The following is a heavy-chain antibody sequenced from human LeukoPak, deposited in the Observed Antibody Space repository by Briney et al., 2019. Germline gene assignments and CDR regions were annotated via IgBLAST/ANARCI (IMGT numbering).Heavy chain of an antibody. V-gene: IGHV1-69*06. Sequence: GTSVKLSCKASGATLTRFAISWGRQAPGQRLEWRGGFIPIFGTANNAQQFQGRVTITEDTSTSTAYIELRGLRSEDTAMYYCARRYCTNGVCYHDRGAFDIWGQGTMVTVSS. CDR3: ARRYCTNGVCYHDRGAFDI. D-gene: IGHD2-8*01. CDR1: GATLTRFA. CDR2: FIPIFGTA. J-gene: IGHJ3*02.